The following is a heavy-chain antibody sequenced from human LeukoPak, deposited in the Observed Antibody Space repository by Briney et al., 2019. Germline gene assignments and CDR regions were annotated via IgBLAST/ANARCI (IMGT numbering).Heavy chain of an antibody. V-gene: IGHV3-66*01. CDR3: ARDGVEELGNWFDP. CDR2: IYSGGNT. Sequence: GGSLRLSCAASGFSVGSNYMSWVRQAPGKGLEWVSIIYSGGNTYYADSVRGRFSLSRDISKNTIYLQMNNLRADDTAVYYCARDGVEELGNWFDPWGQGTLVTVSS. J-gene: IGHJ5*02. D-gene: IGHD3-3*01. CDR1: GFSVGSNY.